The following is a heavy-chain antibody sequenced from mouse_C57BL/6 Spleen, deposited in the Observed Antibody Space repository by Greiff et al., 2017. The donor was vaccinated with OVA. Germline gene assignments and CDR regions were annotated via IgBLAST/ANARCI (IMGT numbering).Heavy chain of an antibody. CDR2: ISYDGSN. D-gene: IGHD2-4*01. CDR1: GYSITSGYY. J-gene: IGHJ3*01. V-gene: IGHV3-6*01. CDR3: ARRGYDYDGTFAY. Sequence: EVQLQESGPGLVKPSQSLSLTCSVTGYSITSGYYWNWIRQFPGNKLEWMGYISYDGSNNYNPSLKNRISITRDTSKNQLFLKLNSVTTEDTATYYCARRGYDYDGTFAYWGQGTLVTVSA.